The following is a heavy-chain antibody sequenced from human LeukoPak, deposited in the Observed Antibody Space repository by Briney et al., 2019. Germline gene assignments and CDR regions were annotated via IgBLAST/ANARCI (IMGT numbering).Heavy chain of an antibody. CDR1: GGTFSSYA. Sequence: SVKVSCKASGGTFSSYAISWVRQAPGQGLEWMGGIIPIFGTANYAQKFQGRVTITADESTSTAYMELSSLRSEDTAVYYCAGGGYGSGSYFDYYYGMDVWGKGTTVTVSP. V-gene: IGHV1-69*13. CDR3: AGGGYGSGSYFDYYYGMDV. CDR2: IIPIFGTA. D-gene: IGHD3-10*01. J-gene: IGHJ6*04.